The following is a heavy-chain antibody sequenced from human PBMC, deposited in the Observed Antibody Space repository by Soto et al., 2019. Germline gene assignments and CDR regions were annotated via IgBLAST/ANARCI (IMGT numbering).Heavy chain of an antibody. CDR1: GYTFTRYY. V-gene: IGHV1-46*03. J-gene: IGHJ6*03. CDR3: AREVRTVGDYYFMDV. CDR2: INPSGGST. D-gene: IGHD2-15*01. Sequence: QVQLVQSGAEVKKPGASVKVSCKASGYTFTRYYMHWMRQAPGQGLEWMGMINPSGGSTSYAQKFQGRVTMTRDTSTSTVYMELSSLRSEDTAVYYCAREVRTVGDYYFMDVWGKGTTVTVSS.